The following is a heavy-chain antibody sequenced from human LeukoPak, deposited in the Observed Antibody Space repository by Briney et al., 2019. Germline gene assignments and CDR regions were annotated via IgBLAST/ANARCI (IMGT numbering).Heavy chain of an antibody. D-gene: IGHD6-13*01. J-gene: IGHJ4*02. V-gene: IGHV4-34*01. CDR2: INHSGST. CDR3: ARGRIAAAADDY. CDR1: GGSFSGYY. Sequence: SETPSLTCAVYGGSFSGYYWSWIRQPPGKGLEWIGEINHSGSTNYNPSLKSRVTISVDTSKNQFSLKLSSVTAADTAVYYCARGRIAAAADDYWGQGTLVTVSS.